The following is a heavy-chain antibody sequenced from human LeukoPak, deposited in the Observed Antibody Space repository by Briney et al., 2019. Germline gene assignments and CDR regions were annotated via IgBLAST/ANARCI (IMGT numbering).Heavy chain of an antibody. CDR2: MNPKTGGT. D-gene: IGHD6-19*01. J-gene: IGHJ4*02. CDR3: ARDGAIAVAGNGFDY. Sequence: ASVKVSCKASGYTFTDYYIHWVRQAPGQGLEWMAWMNPKTGGTNYAQKFQGRVTMTRDTSISTAYMELSRLRSDDTAVYYCARDGAIAVAGNGFDYWGQGTLVTVSS. CDR1: GYTFTDYY. V-gene: IGHV1-2*02.